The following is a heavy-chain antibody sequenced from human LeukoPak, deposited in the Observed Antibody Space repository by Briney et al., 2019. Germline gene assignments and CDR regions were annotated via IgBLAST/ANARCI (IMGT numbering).Heavy chain of an antibody. CDR1: GFTFSSYW. J-gene: IGHJ4*02. CDR3: AKHQAGGSKAFDF. V-gene: IGHV3-74*01. D-gene: IGHD2-15*01. Sequence: GGSLRLSCAASGFTFSSYWMHWVRQAPGKGLVWVSRINSDGSSTSYADSVQGRFTISRDNSKNTVYLQMNSLRAEDTAIYYCAKHQAGGSKAFDFWGQGTLVTVSS. CDR2: INSDGSST.